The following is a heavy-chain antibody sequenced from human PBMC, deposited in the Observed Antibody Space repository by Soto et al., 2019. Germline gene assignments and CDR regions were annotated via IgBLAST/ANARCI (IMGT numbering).Heavy chain of an antibody. D-gene: IGHD4-4*01. CDR3: ASAIRDQDYSNYWFDP. Sequence: SETLSLTCAVYGGSFSGYYWSWIRQPPGKGLEWIGEINHSGSTNYNPSLKSRVTISVDTSKNQFSLKLSSVTAADTAVYYCASAIRDQDYSNYWFDPWGQGTLVTVSS. CDR1: GGSFSGYY. J-gene: IGHJ5*02. CDR2: INHSGST. V-gene: IGHV4-34*01.